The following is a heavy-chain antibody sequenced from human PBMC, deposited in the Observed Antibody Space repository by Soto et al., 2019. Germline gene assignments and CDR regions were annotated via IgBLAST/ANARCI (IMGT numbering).Heavy chain of an antibody. J-gene: IGHJ4*02. Sequence: PSLTCAVSSGSISSSNWWSWVRQPPGKGLEWIGEIYHSGSTNYNPSLKSRVTISVDKSKNQFSLKLSSVTAADAAVYYCARAARSSTSCHYFDYWGQGTLVTVSS. CDR3: ARAARSSTSCHYFDY. D-gene: IGHD2-2*01. CDR2: IYHSGST. CDR1: SGSISSSNW. V-gene: IGHV4-4*02.